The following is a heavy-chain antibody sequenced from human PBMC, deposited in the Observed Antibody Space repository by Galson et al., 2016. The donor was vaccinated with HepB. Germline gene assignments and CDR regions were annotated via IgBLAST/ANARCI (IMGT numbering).Heavy chain of an antibody. D-gene: IGHD1-14*01. Sequence: SLRLSCAASGFTFSTYWMHWVRQAPGKGLEWVSRINSDGSSTTYADSVKGRLTVSRDNARNTLYLQISSLRVEDTAVYYCVRKSTTGSGNSFEMWGQGTMVTVSS. V-gene: IGHV3-74*01. CDR1: GFTFSTYW. J-gene: IGHJ3*02. CDR2: INSDGSST. CDR3: VRKSTTGSGNSFEM.